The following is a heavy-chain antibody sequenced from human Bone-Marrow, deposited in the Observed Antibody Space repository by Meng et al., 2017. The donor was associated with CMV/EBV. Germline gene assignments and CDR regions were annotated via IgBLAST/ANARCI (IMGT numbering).Heavy chain of an antibody. D-gene: IGHD3-3*01. CDR3: ARDVRFSTPRYGLDV. Sequence: GESLKISCEASGFTFSDYYMSWIRQAPGKGLEWVSYISRSGSTIYYADSVKGRFTISRDNANNPLFLQMNSLRAEDTAVYYCARDVRFSTPRYGLDVWGQGTTVTVSS. J-gene: IGHJ6*02. CDR2: ISRSGSTI. V-gene: IGHV3-11*04. CDR1: GFTFSDYY.